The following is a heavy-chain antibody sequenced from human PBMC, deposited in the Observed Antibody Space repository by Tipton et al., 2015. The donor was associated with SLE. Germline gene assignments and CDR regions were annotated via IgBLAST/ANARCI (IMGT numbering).Heavy chain of an antibody. Sequence: SLRLSCAASGFTFSSYGMHWVRQAPGKGLEWVAVISYDGSNKYYADSVKGRFTISRDNSKNTLYLQMNSLRAEDTAVYYCAKEAVYSSGWYWGQGTLVTVSS. J-gene: IGHJ4*02. V-gene: IGHV3-30*18. CDR1: GFTFSSYG. CDR3: AKEAVYSSGWY. D-gene: IGHD6-19*01. CDR2: ISYDGSNK.